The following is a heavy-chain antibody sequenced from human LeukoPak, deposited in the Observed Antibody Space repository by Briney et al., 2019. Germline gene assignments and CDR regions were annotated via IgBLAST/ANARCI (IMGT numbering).Heavy chain of an antibody. J-gene: IGHJ4*01. CDR2: IHQHGSKE. Sequence: GGSLRLSCTTSGFTFRAYWMGWVRQAPGKGLEWVANIHQHGSKENYLDSVKGRFTISRDNAKSSIYLQMNSLRAEDTAIYYFAKNGHDFYQTFYFWGNGNLDTGSS. CDR1: GFTFRAYW. CDR3: AKNGHDFYQTFYF. D-gene: IGHD2-2*01. V-gene: IGHV3-7*03.